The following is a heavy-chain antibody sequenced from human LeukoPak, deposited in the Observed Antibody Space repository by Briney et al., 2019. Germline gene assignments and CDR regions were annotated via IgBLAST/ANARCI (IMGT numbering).Heavy chain of an antibody. V-gene: IGHV4-59*12. CDR2: IFYSGSP. CDR3: ARDKGGDSGSLSY. CDR1: GVSISSYY. J-gene: IGHJ4*02. D-gene: IGHD3-10*01. Sequence: SETLSLTCTVSGVSISSYYWSWIRQPPGEGLEWIGNIFYSGSPNYKSSLKNRVTTSFDTSKNQFSLKLSSVTAADTAVYYCARDKGGDSGSLSYWGQGTLVTVSS.